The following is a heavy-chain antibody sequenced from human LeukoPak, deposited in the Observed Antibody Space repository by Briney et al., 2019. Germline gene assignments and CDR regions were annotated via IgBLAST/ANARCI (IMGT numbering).Heavy chain of an antibody. D-gene: IGHD3-16*01. CDR3: ARDSLGSLRLGTPFDY. CDR2: IIPILGIA. J-gene: IGHJ4*02. V-gene: IGHV1-69*04. CDR1: GGTFSSYA. Sequence: LGASVKVSCKASGGTFSSYAISWVRQAPGQGLEWMGRIIPILGIANYAQKFQGRVTITADKSTSTAYMELSSLRSEDTAVYYCARDSLGSLRLGTPFDYWGQGTLVTVSS.